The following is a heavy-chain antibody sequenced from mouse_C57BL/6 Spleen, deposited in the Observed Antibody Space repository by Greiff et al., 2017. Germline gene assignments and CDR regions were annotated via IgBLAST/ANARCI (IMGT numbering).Heavy chain of an antibody. D-gene: IGHD1-1*01. V-gene: IGHV5-16*01. CDR2: INYDGSST. CDR1: GFTFSAYY. Sequence: EVKLMESEGGLVQPGSSMKLSCTASGFTFSAYYMAWVRQVPEKGLEWVANINYDGSSTYYLDSLKSRFIISRDNAKNILYLQMSRLKSEDTATYYCAREGLLDYAMDYWGQGTSVTVSS. CDR3: AREGLLDYAMDY. J-gene: IGHJ4*01.